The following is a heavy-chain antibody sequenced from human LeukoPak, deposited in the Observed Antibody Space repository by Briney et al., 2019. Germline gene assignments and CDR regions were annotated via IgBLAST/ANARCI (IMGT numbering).Heavy chain of an antibody. CDR1: GFTFSSYA. Sequence: PGGSLRLSCAASGFTFSSYAMSWVRQAPGKGLEWVSDISGSGGSTYRADSVKGRFTISRDNSKNTLHLQMNSLRAEDTAVYYCAKDQWMVRGVPDAFDIWGQGTMVTVSS. J-gene: IGHJ3*02. V-gene: IGHV3-23*01. D-gene: IGHD3-10*01. CDR3: AKDQWMVRGVPDAFDI. CDR2: ISGSGGST.